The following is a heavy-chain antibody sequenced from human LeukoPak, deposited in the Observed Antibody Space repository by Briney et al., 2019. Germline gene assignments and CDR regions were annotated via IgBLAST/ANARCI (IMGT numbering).Heavy chain of an antibody. J-gene: IGHJ5*02. CDR3: ARGGYSGYEYRSDP. CDR2: IYYSGST. Sequence: PSETLSLACTVSGGSISSYYWSWIRQPPGKGLEWIGYIYYSGSTNYNPSLKSRVTISVDTSKNQFSLKLSSVTAADTAVYYCARGGYSGYEYRSDPWGQGTLVTVSS. V-gene: IGHV4-59*01. CDR1: GGSISSYY. D-gene: IGHD5-12*01.